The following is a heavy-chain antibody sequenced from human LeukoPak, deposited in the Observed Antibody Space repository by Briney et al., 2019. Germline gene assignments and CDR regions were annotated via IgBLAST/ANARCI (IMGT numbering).Heavy chain of an antibody. CDR3: ARGYTGIVLMN. D-gene: IGHD2-8*01. J-gene: IGHJ4*02. CDR2: IIPIFGTA. Sequence: SVKVSCXASGGTFSSYAISWVRQARGQGLEWMGRIIPIFGTANYAQKFQGRVTITTDESTSTAYMELSSLRSEDTAVYYCARGYTGIVLMNWGQGTLVTVSS. V-gene: IGHV1-69*05. CDR1: GGTFSSYA.